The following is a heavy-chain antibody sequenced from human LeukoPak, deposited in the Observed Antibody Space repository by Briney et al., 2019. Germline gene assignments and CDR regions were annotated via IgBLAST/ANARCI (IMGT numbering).Heavy chain of an antibody. CDR2: IYYSGST. Sequence: SETLSLTCTVSGGSISSGDYYWSWIRQPPGKGLEWIGYIYYSGSTYYNPSLKSRVTISVDTSKHQFSLKLSSVTAADTAVYYCARDVSPYYDFWSGYYTYFDYWGQGTLVTVSS. D-gene: IGHD3-3*01. CDR1: GGSISSGDYY. V-gene: IGHV4-30-4*08. CDR3: ARDVSPYYDFWSGYYTYFDY. J-gene: IGHJ4*02.